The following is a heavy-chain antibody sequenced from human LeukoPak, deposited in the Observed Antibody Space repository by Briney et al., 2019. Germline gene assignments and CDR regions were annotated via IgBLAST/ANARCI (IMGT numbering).Heavy chain of an antibody. V-gene: IGHV1-46*01. J-gene: IGHJ4*02. CDR2: INPSGGST. CDR3: ARAPPDYGVTTYYFDY. D-gene: IGHD4-17*01. Sequence: ASVTVSCKASGYTFTDYYMHWVRQAPGQGLEWMGIINPSGGSTSYAQKFQGRVTMTRDTSTSTVYMELSSLRSEDTAVYYCARAPPDYGVTTYYFDYWGQGTLVTVSS. CDR1: GYTFTDYY.